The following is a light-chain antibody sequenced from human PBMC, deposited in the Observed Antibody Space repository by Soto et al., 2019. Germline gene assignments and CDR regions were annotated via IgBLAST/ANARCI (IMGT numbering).Light chain of an antibody. CDR2: DAS. V-gene: IGKV3-11*01. Sequence: EIVLTQTPATLSLSPGEIATLYCRASQSVSSYLAWYQQKPGQAPRLIIYDASNRATGIPARFSGSGAGTDFTLTISSLEPDDFAVYYCQQRSNWPPITLGQGTRLEI. CDR3: QQRSNWPPIT. CDR1: QSVSSY. J-gene: IGKJ5*01.